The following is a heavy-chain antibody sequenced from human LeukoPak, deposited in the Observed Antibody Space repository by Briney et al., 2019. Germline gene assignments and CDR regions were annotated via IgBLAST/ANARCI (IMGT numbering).Heavy chain of an antibody. CDR2: FYRGDST. V-gene: IGHV3-53*01. D-gene: IGHD3-22*01. CDR3: ANGVYYYDSSGYYEGY. J-gene: IGHJ4*02. CDR1: GFTVSSSY. Sequence: GGSLRLSCAASGFTVSSSYMYWVRQAPGKGLEWVSFFYRGDSTYYAESVRGRFTISRDNSKNTLYLQMNSLRAEDTAVYYCANGVYYYDSSGYYEGYWGQGTLVTVSS.